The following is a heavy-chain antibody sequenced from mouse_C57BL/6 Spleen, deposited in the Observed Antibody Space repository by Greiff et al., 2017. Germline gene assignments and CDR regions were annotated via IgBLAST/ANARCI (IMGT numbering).Heavy chain of an antibody. D-gene: IGHD2-4*01. Sequence: QVHVKQSGPGLVQPSQSLSITCTVSGFSLTSYGVHWVRQSPGKGLEWLGVIWRGGSTDYNAAFMSRLSITKDNSKSQVFFKMNSLQADDTAIYYCAKNSLKDYDGAWFAYWGQGTLVTVSA. CDR2: IWRGGST. J-gene: IGHJ3*01. CDR1: GFSLTSYG. CDR3: AKNSLKDYDGAWFAY. V-gene: IGHV2-5*01.